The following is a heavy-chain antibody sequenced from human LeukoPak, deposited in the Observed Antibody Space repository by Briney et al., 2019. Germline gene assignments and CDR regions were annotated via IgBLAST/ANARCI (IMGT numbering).Heavy chain of an antibody. V-gene: IGHV3-23*01. Sequence: PGGSLRLSCAASGFTFSNHAITWVRPAPGKGLEWVSTISGSGGSTFYADSVQGRFTISRDNSKNTVFLQMNRLRAEDMAVYYCAKDMGTTPYYLDSWGQGILVTVSS. J-gene: IGHJ4*02. CDR2: ISGSGGST. CDR1: GFTFSNHA. CDR3: AKDMGTTPYYLDS. D-gene: IGHD1-7*01.